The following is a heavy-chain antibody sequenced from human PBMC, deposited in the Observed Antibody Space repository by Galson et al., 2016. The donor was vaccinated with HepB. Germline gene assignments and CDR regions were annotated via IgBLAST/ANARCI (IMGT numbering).Heavy chain of an antibody. Sequence: PALVKPTQDLTLTCTFSGFSLPSWGVGVGWIRQPPGKALEWLALIYWDDDKRYSQSLKTRLTITKDTSKNEVVLKMTNKDTVDTGTYYVAHRYSSQNIDAFDFWGPGTMVTVSS. CDR2: IYWDDDK. CDR1: GFSLPSWGVG. CDR3: AHRYSSQNIDAFDF. V-gene: IGHV2-5*02. J-gene: IGHJ3*01. D-gene: IGHD4-11*01.